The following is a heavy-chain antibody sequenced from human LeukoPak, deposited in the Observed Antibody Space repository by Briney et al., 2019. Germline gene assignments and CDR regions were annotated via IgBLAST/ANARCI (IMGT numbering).Heavy chain of an antibody. Sequence: GRSLRLFCAASGFTFSSYGMHWVRQAPGKGLEWVAVIWYDGSNKYYADSVKGRFTISRDNSKNTLYLQMNSLRAEDTAVYYCARGYGSGSLDAFDIWGQGTMVTVSS. CDR2: IWYDGSNK. D-gene: IGHD3-10*01. CDR3: ARGYGSGSLDAFDI. J-gene: IGHJ3*02. CDR1: GFTFSSYG. V-gene: IGHV3-33*01.